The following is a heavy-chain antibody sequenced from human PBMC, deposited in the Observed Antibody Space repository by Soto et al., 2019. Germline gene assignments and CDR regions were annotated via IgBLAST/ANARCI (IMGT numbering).Heavy chain of an antibody. CDR1: GYTFTSYA. J-gene: IGHJ4*02. Sequence: QVQLVQSGAEVKKPGASVKVSCMASGYTFTSYAMHWVRQAPGQRLEWMGWINAGTGNTKYSQKFQGRVTITRDTSARTGYMELSSLSSEDTAVYYCARVIKARYYGSGSYYVGYWGQGTLVTVSS. D-gene: IGHD3-10*01. V-gene: IGHV1-3*01. CDR2: INAGTGNT. CDR3: ARVIKARYYGSGSYYVGY.